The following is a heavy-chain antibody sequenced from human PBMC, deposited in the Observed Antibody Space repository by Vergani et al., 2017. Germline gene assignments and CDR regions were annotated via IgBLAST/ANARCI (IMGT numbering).Heavy chain of an antibody. CDR2: IYYSGST. CDR1: GGSVSSGSYY. Sequence: QVQLQESGPGLVKPSETLSLTCTVSGGSVSSGSYYWSWIRQPPGKGLEWIGYIYYSGSTNYNPSLKSRVTISVDTSKNQFSLKLSSVTAADTAVYYCARDSGWKALRFDPWGQGTLVTVSS. CDR3: ARDSGWKALRFDP. J-gene: IGHJ5*02. D-gene: IGHD1-26*01. V-gene: IGHV4-61*01.